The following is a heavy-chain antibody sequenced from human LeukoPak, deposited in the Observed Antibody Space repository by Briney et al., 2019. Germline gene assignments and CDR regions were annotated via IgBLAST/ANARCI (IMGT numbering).Heavy chain of an antibody. CDR2: IYDSGNT. Sequence: SETLSLTCSASGGSISSGGYYWSWVRQHPGKGLEWIGYIYDSGNTYYIPSLLSRVTMSVDTSKNQFSLKLSSVTAADAAVYYCASLNYASESYSFDSWGQGTLVTVSS. J-gene: IGHJ4*02. CDR3: ASLNYASESYSFDS. CDR1: GGSISSGGYY. D-gene: IGHD3-10*01. V-gene: IGHV4-31*03.